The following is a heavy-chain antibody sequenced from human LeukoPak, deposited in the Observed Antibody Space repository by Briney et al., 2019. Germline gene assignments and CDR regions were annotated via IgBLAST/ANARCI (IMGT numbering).Heavy chain of an antibody. CDR2: ISSSSSYI. CDR3: ARANTYDYVWGSYRYIHFDY. Sequence: GGSLRLSCAASGFTFSSYSMNWVRQAPGKELEWVSSISSSSSYIYYADSVKGRFTISRDNAKNSLYLQMNSLRAEDTAVYYCARANTYDYVWGSYRYIHFDYWGQGTLVTVSS. CDR1: GFTFSSYS. V-gene: IGHV3-21*01. J-gene: IGHJ4*02. D-gene: IGHD3-16*02.